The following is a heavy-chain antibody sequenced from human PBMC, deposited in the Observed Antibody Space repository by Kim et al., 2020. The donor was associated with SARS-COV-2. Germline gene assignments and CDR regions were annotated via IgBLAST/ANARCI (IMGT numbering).Heavy chain of an antibody. Sequence: GGSLRLSCAASGFTFSSYAMHWVRQAPGKGLEWVAVISYDVSNKYYADSVKGRFTISRDNSKNTLYLQMNSLRAEDTAVYYCARGVGTAMATHLDYWGQGTLVTVSS. CDR3: ARGVGTAMATHLDY. CDR2: ISYDVSNK. CDR1: GFTFSSYA. J-gene: IGHJ4*02. V-gene: IGHV3-30*04. D-gene: IGHD5-18*01.